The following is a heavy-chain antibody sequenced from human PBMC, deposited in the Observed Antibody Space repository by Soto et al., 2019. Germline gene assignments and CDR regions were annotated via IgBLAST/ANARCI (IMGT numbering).Heavy chain of an antibody. J-gene: IGHJ6*02. D-gene: IGHD6-13*01. CDR2: ISGSGGST. V-gene: IGHV3-23*01. CDR1: GFTFSSYA. CDR3: AKSIAAAGTPLDYYYYGMDV. Sequence: GWSLRLSCAASGFTFSSYAMSWVRQAPGKGLEWVSAISGSGGSTYYADSVKGRFTISRDNSKNTLYLQMNSLRAEDTAVYYCAKSIAAAGTPLDYYYYGMDVWGQGTTVTVSS.